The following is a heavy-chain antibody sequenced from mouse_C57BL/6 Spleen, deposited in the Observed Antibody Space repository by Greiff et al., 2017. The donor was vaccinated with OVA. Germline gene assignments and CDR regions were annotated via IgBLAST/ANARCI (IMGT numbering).Heavy chain of an antibody. CDR1: GYTFTSYW. CDR2: IHPNSGST. V-gene: IGHV1-64*01. D-gene: IGHD1-1*01. CDR3: ARSLGYGSSYDFDY. Sequence: VQLQQPGAELVKPGASVKLSCKASGYTFTSYWMHWVKQRPGQGLEWIGMIHPNSGSTNYNEKFKSKATLTVDKSSSTAYMQLSSLTSEDSAVYYCARSLGYGSSYDFDYWGQGTTLTVSS. J-gene: IGHJ2*01.